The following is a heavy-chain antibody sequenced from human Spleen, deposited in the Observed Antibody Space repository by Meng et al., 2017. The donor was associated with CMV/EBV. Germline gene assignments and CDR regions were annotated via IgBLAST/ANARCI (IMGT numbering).Heavy chain of an antibody. CDR1: GFTFSSYS. V-gene: IGHV3-48*01. Sequence: GGSLRLSCAASGFTFSSYSMNWVRQAPGKGLEWISYIISSSTTKYYADSVKGRFTISRDNSKNTLYLQMNSLRVEDTAIYYCARGMQPYYYYGMDVWGQGTTVTVSS. CDR2: IISSSTTK. CDR3: ARGMQPYYYYGMDV. J-gene: IGHJ6*02. D-gene: IGHD6-13*01.